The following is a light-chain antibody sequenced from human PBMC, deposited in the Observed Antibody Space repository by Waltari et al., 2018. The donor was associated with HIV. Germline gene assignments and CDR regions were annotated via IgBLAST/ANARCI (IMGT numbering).Light chain of an antibody. Sequence: PGERATLSCRASQSVSVNLAWYQQKPGQAPRLLIYDASTRATGIPVRFSGSGSGTEFTLTISSLQSEDFAVYYCQQYNDWPPITFGQGTRLEIK. CDR3: QQYNDWPPIT. CDR2: DAS. V-gene: IGKV3-15*01. J-gene: IGKJ5*01. CDR1: QSVSVN.